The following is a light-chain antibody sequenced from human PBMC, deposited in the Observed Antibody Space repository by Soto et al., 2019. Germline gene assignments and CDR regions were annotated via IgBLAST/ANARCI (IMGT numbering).Light chain of an antibody. Sequence: DIQVTQSPSSRSASVGDRVTITCRASQSISSYLNWYQQKPGKAPKLLIYAASSLQSGVPSRFSGSGSGTDFTLTISDLQPEDFATYYCQQSYSTPHTFGRGTKVDI. CDR3: QQSYSTPHT. V-gene: IGKV1-39*01. CDR1: QSISSY. J-gene: IGKJ2*01. CDR2: AAS.